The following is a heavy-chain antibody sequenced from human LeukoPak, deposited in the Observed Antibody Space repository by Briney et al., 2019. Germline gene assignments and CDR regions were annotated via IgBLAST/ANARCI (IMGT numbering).Heavy chain of an antibody. CDR1: GFTFDDYA. Sequence: GRSLRLSCAASGFTFDDYAMHWVRQAPGKGLEWVSGISWNSGSIGYADSVKGRFTISRDNAKNSLYLQMNSLRAEDTALYYCAKDLSSWYNFDYWGQGTLVTVSS. D-gene: IGHD6-13*01. CDR2: ISWNSGSI. CDR3: AKDLSSWYNFDY. J-gene: IGHJ4*02. V-gene: IGHV3-9*01.